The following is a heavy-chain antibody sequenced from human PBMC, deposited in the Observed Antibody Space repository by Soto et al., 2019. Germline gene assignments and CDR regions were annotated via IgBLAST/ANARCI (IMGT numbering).Heavy chain of an antibody. V-gene: IGHV4-31*03. CDR2: INYSGSF. CDR3: ARGGVGATTRGDFDY. Sequence: QVQLQESGPGLVKPSQTLSLTCTVSGGSIRSGGNYWSWIRQHPGKGLEWIGYINYSGSFFYNPSLKSRVIISVDTSKNQFSLEVSAVTAGDTAVYYCARGGVGATTRGDFDYWGQGTLVTVSS. D-gene: IGHD1-26*01. J-gene: IGHJ4*02. CDR1: GGSIRSGGNY.